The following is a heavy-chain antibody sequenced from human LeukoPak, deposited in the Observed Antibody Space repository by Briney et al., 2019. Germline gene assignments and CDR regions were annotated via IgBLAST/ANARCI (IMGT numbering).Heavy chain of an antibody. J-gene: IGHJ4*02. CDR2: INHSGST. CDR1: GGSFSGYY. CDR3: ARGGGVAGTPYNPYDY. Sequence: SETLSLTCAVYGGSFSGYYWSWIRQPPGKGLEWIGEINHSGSTNYNPPLKSRVTISVDTSKNQFSLKLSSVTAADTAVYYCARGGGVAGTPYNPYDYWGQGTLVTVSS. D-gene: IGHD6-19*01. V-gene: IGHV4-34*01.